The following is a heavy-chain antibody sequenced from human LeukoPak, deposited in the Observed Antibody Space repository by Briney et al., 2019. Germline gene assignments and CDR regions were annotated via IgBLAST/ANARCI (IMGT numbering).Heavy chain of an antibody. D-gene: IGHD6-13*01. J-gene: IGHJ6*03. CDR3: AREGGSSWYSRDFYYIDV. CDR1: GGSFSGYY. V-gene: IGHV4-34*01. CDR2: INHSGST. Sequence: SSETLSLTCAVYGGSFSGYYWSWIRQPPGKGLEWIGEINHSGSTNYNPSLKSRVTISVDTSKNQFSLKLSSVTAADTAVYYCAREGGSSWYSRDFYYIDVWGKGTTVTVSS.